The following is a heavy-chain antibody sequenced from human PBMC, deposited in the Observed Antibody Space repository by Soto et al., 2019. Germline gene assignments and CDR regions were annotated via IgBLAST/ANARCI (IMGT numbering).Heavy chain of an antibody. Sequence: ASVKVSCKASGGTFSSYAISWVRQAPGQGLEWMGGIIPIFGTANYAQKFQGRVTITADKSTSTAYMELSSLRSEDTAVYYCARLGDGSHAHYFDYWGQGTLVTVSS. V-gene: IGHV1-69*06. CDR3: ARLGDGSHAHYFDY. D-gene: IGHD2-2*01. CDR1: GGTFSSYA. CDR2: IIPIFGTA. J-gene: IGHJ4*02.